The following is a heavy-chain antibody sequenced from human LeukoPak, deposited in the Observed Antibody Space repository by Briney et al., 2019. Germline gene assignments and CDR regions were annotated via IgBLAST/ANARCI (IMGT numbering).Heavy chain of an antibody. V-gene: IGHV4-4*07. CDR1: GGSISSYT. Sequence: SETLSLTCTVSGGSISSYTWSWVRQPAGKGLEWIGRIYISGTTNYNPSLKSRVTMSVDTSKNQFSLKLTSVTAADTAVYYCARGPRVGVTGGAYWGQGTLVTVSS. D-gene: IGHD1-26*01. CDR3: ARGPRVGVTGGAY. J-gene: IGHJ4*02. CDR2: IYISGTT.